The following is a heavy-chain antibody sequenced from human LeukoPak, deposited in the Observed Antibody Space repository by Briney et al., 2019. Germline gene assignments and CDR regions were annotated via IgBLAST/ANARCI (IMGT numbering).Heavy chain of an antibody. CDR1: GGSISSSSYY. V-gene: IGHV4-39*01. J-gene: IGHJ4*02. Sequence: SETLSLTCTVSGGSISSSSYYWGWIRQPPGKGLEWIGRIYYSGSTYYNPSLKSRVTISVDTSKNQFSLKLSSVTAADTAVYYCARHPRGITFGGVIVSFDYWGQGTLVTVSS. CDR2: IYYSGST. CDR3: ARHPRGITFGGVIVSFDY. D-gene: IGHD3-16*02.